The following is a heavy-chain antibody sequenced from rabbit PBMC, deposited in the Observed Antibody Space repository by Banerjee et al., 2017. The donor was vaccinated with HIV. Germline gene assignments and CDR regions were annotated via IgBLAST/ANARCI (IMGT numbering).Heavy chain of an antibody. CDR1: GFSFNDSYW. J-gene: IGHJ4*01. Sequence: QSLEESGGDLVKPGGSLTLTCTASGFSFNDSYWICWVRQAPVTGLEWIACINAADDSKICYASWAKGRFTISKTSSTTVTLQMTSLTAADTATYFCARDSAGYGYVFGLWGPGTLVTVS. CDR3: ARDSAGYGYVFGL. D-gene: IGHD6-1*01. CDR2: INAADDSKI. V-gene: IGHV1S40*01.